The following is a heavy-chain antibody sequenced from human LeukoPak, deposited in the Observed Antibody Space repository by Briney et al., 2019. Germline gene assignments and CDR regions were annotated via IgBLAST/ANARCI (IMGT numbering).Heavy chain of an antibody. D-gene: IGHD3-10*01. CDR1: GFIFRSYA. J-gene: IGHJ4*02. Sequence: GGSLRLSCAASGFIFRSYAMTWVRQAPGKGLEWVSYISERGGSTTYADSVKGRFTISRDTSLNTLYLQMNNLRAEDTAVYFCAKRGVVIRGLLVIGYHQEAYHYDFWGQGVLVTVSS. CDR2: ISERGGST. CDR3: AKRGVVIRGLLVIGYHQEAYHYDF. V-gene: IGHV3-23*01.